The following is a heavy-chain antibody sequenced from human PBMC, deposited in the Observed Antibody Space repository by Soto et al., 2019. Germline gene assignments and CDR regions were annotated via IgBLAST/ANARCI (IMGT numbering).Heavy chain of an antibody. D-gene: IGHD4-4*01. CDR3: ARMFDNYVNGNWFDP. J-gene: IGHJ5*02. Sequence: SETLSLTCAVSGSSVNNNYWWGWIRQPPGKGLEWIGYMYYSGTTYYNPSLKSRVTMSVDTSKNQFSLKVTSMTAVDTAVYYCARMFDNYVNGNWFDPWGQGTLVTVSS. V-gene: IGHV4-28*01. CDR2: MYYSGTT. CDR1: GSSVNNNYW.